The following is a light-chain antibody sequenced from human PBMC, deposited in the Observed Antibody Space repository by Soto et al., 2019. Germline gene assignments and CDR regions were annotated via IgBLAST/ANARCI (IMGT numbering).Light chain of an antibody. CDR3: QHADSFPLIT. V-gene: IGKV4-1*01. CDR1: RGVVYKSNNKNH. J-gene: IGKJ5*01. Sequence: DIVMTQSPDSLAVSLGERATMHCKCSRGVVYKSNNKNHLAWYQQKPGQPPQLIIYWASTRESGVPERFSGSGSGTDFTLTISSLEAEDLATYYCQHADSFPLITVGQGTRLAIK. CDR2: WAS.